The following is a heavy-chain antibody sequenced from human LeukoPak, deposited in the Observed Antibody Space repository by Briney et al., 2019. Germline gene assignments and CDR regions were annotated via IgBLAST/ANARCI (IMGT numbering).Heavy chain of an antibody. CDR2: INQDGSEK. J-gene: IGHJ3*02. V-gene: IGHV3-7*01. D-gene: IGHD2-2*01. CDR3: ASVGLVPTVGALLDAFDI. CDR1: GLTFSNYW. Sequence: GGSLRLSCAASGLTFSNYWMSWVRQGPGKGLEWVANINQDGSEKYYVDSVKGRFTVSRDNAKNSLHLEMNSLRAEDTGLYHSASVGLVPTVGALLDAFDIWGQGTMVTVSS.